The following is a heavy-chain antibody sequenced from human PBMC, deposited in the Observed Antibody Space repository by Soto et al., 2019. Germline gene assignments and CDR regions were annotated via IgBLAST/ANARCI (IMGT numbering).Heavy chain of an antibody. CDR2: IIPIFGTA. D-gene: IGHD3-22*01. CDR3: ARPIQSYSDSSGQSAWFGP. J-gene: IGHJ5*02. V-gene: IGHV1-69*12. CDR1: GGTFSSYA. Sequence: QVQLVQSGAEVKKPGSSVKVSCKASGGTFSSYAISWVRQAPGQGLEWMGGIIPIFGTANYAQKFQGRVTITADESTSTAYIELSSLRSEDTVVYYCARPIQSYSDSSGQSAWFGPWGQGTLVTVSS.